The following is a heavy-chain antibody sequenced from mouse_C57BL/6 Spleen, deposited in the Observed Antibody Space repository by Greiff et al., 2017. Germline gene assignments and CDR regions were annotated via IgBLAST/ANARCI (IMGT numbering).Heavy chain of an antibody. D-gene: IGHD2-5*01. J-gene: IGHJ3*01. V-gene: IGHV1-69*01. CDR3: ASSYSNYVGFAY. CDR2: IDPSDSYT. CDR1: GYTFTSYW. Sequence: QVQLQQPGAELVMPGASVKLSCKASGYTFTSYWMHWVKQRPGQGLEWIGEIDPSDSYTNYNQKFKGKSTLTVDKSSSTAYMQLSSRTSEDSAVYYCASSYSNYVGFAYWGQGTLVTVTA.